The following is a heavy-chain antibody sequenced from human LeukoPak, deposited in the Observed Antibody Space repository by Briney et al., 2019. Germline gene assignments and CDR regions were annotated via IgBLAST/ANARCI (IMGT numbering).Heavy chain of an antibody. D-gene: IGHD4-17*01. CDR3: ARDWVTTSYNWFDP. CDR2: KKQDGSEK. CDR1: GFTFSTYW. V-gene: IGHV3-7*01. J-gene: IGHJ5*02. Sequence: PGGSLRLSCAAPGFTFSTYWVSWVRQGPGKGRGRGANKKQDGSEKYYVDSVKGRFTISRDNAKNSLYLQMNSLRAEDTAVYYCARDWVTTSYNWFDPWGQGTLVTVSS.